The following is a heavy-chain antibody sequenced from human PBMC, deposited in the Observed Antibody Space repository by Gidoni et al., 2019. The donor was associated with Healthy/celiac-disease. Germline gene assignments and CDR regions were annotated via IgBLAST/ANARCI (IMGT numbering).Heavy chain of an antibody. Sequence: QVQLQESGPGLVKPSQTLSLTCTVSGGSISNSGYYWSWIRQHPGKGLEWIGYIYYSGSTYYNPSLKSRVTISVDTSKNQFSLKLSSVTAADTAVYYCARDEGGYAFDIWGQGTMVTVSS. CDR2: IYYSGST. CDR1: GGSISNSGYY. J-gene: IGHJ3*02. CDR3: ARDEGGYAFDI. V-gene: IGHV4-31*03. D-gene: IGHD3-16*01.